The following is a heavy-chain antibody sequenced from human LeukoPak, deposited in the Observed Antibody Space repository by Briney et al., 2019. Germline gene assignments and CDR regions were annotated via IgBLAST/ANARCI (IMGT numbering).Heavy chain of an antibody. D-gene: IGHD3-22*01. J-gene: IGHJ5*02. CDR1: GYTFTGYY. CDR3: ARDGVYGSSGYYNWFDP. V-gene: IGHV1-2*02. Sequence: ASVKVPCKASGYTFTGYYMHWVRQAPGQGLEWMGWINPNSGGTNYAQKFQGRVTMTRDTSISTAYMELSRLRSDDTAVYYCARDGVYGSSGYYNWFDPWGQGTLVTVSS. CDR2: INPNSGGT.